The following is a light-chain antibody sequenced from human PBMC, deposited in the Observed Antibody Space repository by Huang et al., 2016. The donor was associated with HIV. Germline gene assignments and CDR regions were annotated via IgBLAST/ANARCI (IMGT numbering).Light chain of an antibody. CDR2: AAS. CDR1: QDITND. CDR3: LQDFNYPRT. V-gene: IGKV1-6*02. J-gene: IGKJ1*01. Sequence: AIQLTQSPSSLSASVGDRVTITCRASQDITNDLGWYQQKPGKAPKLLISAASTLRRGVPSRFSGSGSGTDFTLTISSLQPEDFATYFCLQDFNYPRTSGQGTRVEIK.